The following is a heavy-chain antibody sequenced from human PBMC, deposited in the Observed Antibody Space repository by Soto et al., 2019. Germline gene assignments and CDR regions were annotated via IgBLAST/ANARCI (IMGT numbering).Heavy chain of an antibody. V-gene: IGHV3-9*01. CDR2: ISWNSGSI. J-gene: IGHJ4*02. CDR1: GFTFDDYA. D-gene: IGHD1-7*01. Sequence: EVQLVESGGGLVQPGRSLRLSCAASGFTFDDYAMHWVRQAPGKGLEWVSGISWNSGSIGYADSVKGRFTISRDNAKNPLYLQMNSLRAEDTALYYCAKDKAYNWNFGNPFDYWGQGTLVTVSS. CDR3: AKDKAYNWNFGNPFDY.